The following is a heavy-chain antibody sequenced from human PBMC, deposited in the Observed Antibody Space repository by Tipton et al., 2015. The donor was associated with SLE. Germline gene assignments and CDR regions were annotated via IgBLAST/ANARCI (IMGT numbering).Heavy chain of an antibody. V-gene: IGHV4-39*07. Sequence: LRLSCTVSGGPISSSSYYWGWIRQPPGKGLEWIGSIYYSGSTYYNPSLKSRVTISVDTSKNQFSLKLSSVTAADTAVYYCARDIVVVVAAPLGTDRLGAFDIWGQGTMVTVSS. CDR3: ARDIVVVVAAPLGTDRLGAFDI. D-gene: IGHD2-15*01. CDR1: GGPISSSSYY. J-gene: IGHJ3*02. CDR2: IYYSGST.